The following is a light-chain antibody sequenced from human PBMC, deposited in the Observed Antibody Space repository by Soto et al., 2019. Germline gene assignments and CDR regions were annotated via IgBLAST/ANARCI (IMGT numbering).Light chain of an antibody. J-gene: IGKJ1*01. CDR3: MQALHTAPWT. Sequence: DIVMTQSPLSLPVTPGEPASISCRSSQSLLHSNGYNYLDWYLQKPGQSPQLLIYLGSNRASGVPDRFSGSGSGTDFTLKISRVEAEDVGVYYCMQALHTAPWTFGPGTKVEIK. CDR1: QSLLHSNGYNY. CDR2: LGS. V-gene: IGKV2-28*01.